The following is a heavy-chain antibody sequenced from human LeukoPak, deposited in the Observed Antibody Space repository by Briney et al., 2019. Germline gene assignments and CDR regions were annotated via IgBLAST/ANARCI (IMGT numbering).Heavy chain of an antibody. CDR3: ARAGTSLRSNWFDP. D-gene: IGHD3-16*01. CDR2: ISYDGSNK. J-gene: IGHJ5*02. V-gene: IGHV3-30-3*01. Sequence: GGSLRLSCAASGFTFSSYEMNWVRQAPGKGLEWVAVISYDGSNKYYADSVKGRFTISRDNSKNTLYLQMNSLRAEDTAVYYCARAGTSLRSNWFDPWGQGTLVTVSS. CDR1: GFTFSSYE.